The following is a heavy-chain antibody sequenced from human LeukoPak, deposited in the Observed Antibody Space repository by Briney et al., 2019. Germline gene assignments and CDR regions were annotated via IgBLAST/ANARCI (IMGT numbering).Heavy chain of an antibody. CDR2: ISSSSSYI. V-gene: IGHV3-21*01. CDR1: GFTFRSYS. J-gene: IGHJ5*02. CDR3: ARDPRYSSGWYRGGNWFDP. D-gene: IGHD6-19*01. Sequence: PGGSLRLSCAASGFTFRSYSMNWVRQAPGKGLEWVSSISSSSSYIYYADSVKGRFTISRDNAKNSLYLQMNSLRAEDTAVYYCARDPRYSSGWYRGGNWFDPWGQGTLVTVSS.